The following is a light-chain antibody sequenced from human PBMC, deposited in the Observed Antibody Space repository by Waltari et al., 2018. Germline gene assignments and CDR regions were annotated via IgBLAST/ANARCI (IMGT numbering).Light chain of an antibody. J-gene: IGLJ3*02. CDR1: SGHGTYP. Sequence: QLLLTQSPSASASLGAPVRLTCTLSSGHGTYPIAWHQQQPGKGPRFLMNVNSDGSHTKGDGIPDRFSGSSSGAERHLTISSLQSEDEADYYCQTWNTGIRVFGGGTKLTVL. V-gene: IGLV4-69*01. CDR2: VNSDGSH. CDR3: QTWNTGIRV.